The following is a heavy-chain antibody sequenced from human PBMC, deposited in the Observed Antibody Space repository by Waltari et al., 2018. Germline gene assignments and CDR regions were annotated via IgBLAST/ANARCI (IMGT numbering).Heavy chain of an antibody. V-gene: IGHV1-69*01. D-gene: IGHD3-22*01. CDR3: ARDSSSGYYFLNAFDI. CDR1: GGTFSSYA. J-gene: IGHJ3*02. Sequence: QVQLVQSGAEVTKPGSSVKVSCKASGGTFSSYAISWVRQAPGQGLEWMGGIIPIFGTANYAQKFQGRVTITADESTSTAYMELSSLRSEDTAVYYCARDSSSGYYFLNAFDIWGQGTMVTVSS. CDR2: IIPIFGTA.